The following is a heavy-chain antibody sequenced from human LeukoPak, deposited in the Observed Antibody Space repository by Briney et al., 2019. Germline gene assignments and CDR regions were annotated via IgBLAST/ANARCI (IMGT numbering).Heavy chain of an antibody. D-gene: IGHD3-22*01. CDR1: GLTVSSNY. CDR2: IYSGGNT. CDR3: ARGHFMAYDGSGYYHFDY. J-gene: IGHJ4*02. V-gene: IGHV3-53*01. Sequence: GGSLRLSCAASGLTVSSNYMSWVRQAPGKGLEWVSVIYSGGNTYYADSVKGRFTISRDNSKNTLYLQMNSLRAEDTAVYYCARGHFMAYDGSGYYHFDYWGQGTLVTASS.